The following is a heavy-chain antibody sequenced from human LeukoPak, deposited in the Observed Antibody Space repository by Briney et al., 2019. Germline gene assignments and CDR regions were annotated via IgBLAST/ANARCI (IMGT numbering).Heavy chain of an antibody. CDR3: ARGGYDYVWGSYRPPPFDY. D-gene: IGHD3-16*02. CDR1: GFTFSSYA. CDR2: ISGSGGST. Sequence: GGSLRLSCAASGFTFSSYAMSWVRQAPGKGLEWVPAISGSGGSTYYADSVKGRFTISRDNAKNSLYLQMSSLRAEDTAVYYCARGGYDYVWGSYRPPPFDYWGQGTLVTVSS. V-gene: IGHV3-23*01. J-gene: IGHJ4*02.